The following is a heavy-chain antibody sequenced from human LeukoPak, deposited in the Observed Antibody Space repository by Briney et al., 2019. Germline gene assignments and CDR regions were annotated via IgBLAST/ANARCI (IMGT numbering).Heavy chain of an antibody. CDR3: ARGYCSSTSCYVGEGYFDY. CDR1: GYTFTSYY. V-gene: IGHV1-46*01. CDR2: INPSGGST. J-gene: IGHJ4*02. D-gene: IGHD2-2*01. Sequence: ASVKVSCKASGYTFTSYYMHWVRQAPGQGLEWMGIINPSGGSTSYAQKFQGRVTMTRDMSTSTVYMELSSLRSEDTAVYYCARGYCSSTSCYVGEGYFDYWGQGTLVTVSS.